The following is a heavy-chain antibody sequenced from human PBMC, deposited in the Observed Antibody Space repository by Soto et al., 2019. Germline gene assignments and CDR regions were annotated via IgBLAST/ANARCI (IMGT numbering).Heavy chain of an antibody. CDR3: TKGVSTGYYYYMDV. Sequence: PGGSLRLSCAASGFTFHDFATHWVRQAPGKGLEWVSGISWNSGSIGYADSLKGRFTISRDNAKNSLYLQMNSLRAEDTALYYCTKGVSTGYYYYMDVWGKGTTVTVSS. J-gene: IGHJ6*03. V-gene: IGHV3-9*01. D-gene: IGHD3-3*01. CDR2: ISWNSGSI. CDR1: GFTFHDFA.